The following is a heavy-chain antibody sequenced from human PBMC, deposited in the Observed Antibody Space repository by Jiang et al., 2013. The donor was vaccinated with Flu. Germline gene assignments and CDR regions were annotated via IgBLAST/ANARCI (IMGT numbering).Heavy chain of an antibody. Sequence: GSGLVKPSETLSLTCTVSGGSISSYYWSWIRQPPGKGLEWIGYIYYSGSTNYNPSLKSRVTISVDTSKNQFSLKLSSVTAADTAVYYCAREVAARPDGSLSAPYYYYYGMDVWGQGTTVTVSS. J-gene: IGHJ6*02. CDR1: GGSISSYY. V-gene: IGHV4-59*01. CDR3: AREVAARPDGSLSAPYYYYYGMDV. CDR2: IYYSGST. D-gene: IGHD6-6*01.